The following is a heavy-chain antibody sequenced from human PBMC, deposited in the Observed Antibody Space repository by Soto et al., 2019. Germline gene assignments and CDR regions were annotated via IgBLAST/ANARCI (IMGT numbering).Heavy chain of an antibody. CDR1: GCSMRSYY. D-gene: IGHD6-13*01. CDR2: IYYSGST. CDR3: ARAGLDSGSWYKPYYYYYYGMDV. V-gene: IGHV4-59*01. J-gene: IGHJ6*02. Sequence: EALSVTCPVSGCSMRSYYWSWIRQPPGKGLEWIGYIYYSGSTNYNPSLKSRVTISVDTSKNQFSLKLSSVTAADTAVYYCARAGLDSGSWYKPYYYYYYGMDVWGQGTTVTVPS.